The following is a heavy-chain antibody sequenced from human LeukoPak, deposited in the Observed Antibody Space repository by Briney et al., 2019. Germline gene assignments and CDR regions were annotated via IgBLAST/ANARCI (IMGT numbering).Heavy chain of an antibody. J-gene: IGHJ5*02. CDR2: IIPIFGTA. V-gene: IGHV1-69*01. CDR3: AREGNYYGSGSYYSWFDP. D-gene: IGHD3-10*01. CDR1: GGTFSSYA. Sequence: SVKVSCKASGGTFSSYAISWVRQAPGQGLEWMGGIIPIFGTANYAQKFQGRVTITADEPTSTAYMELSSLRSEDTAVYYCAREGNYYGSGSYYSWFDPWGQGTLVTVSS.